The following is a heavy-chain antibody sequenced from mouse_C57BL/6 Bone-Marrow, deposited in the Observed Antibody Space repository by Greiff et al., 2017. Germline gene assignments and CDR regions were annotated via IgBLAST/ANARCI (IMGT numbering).Heavy chain of an antibody. V-gene: IGHV1-69*01. CDR2: IDPSDSYT. CDR3: AREDYYDRDYAMDY. Sequence: VQLQQPGAELVMPGASVKLSCKASGYTFTSYWMHWVKQRPGQGLEWIGEIDPSDSYTNYNQKFKGKSTLTVDKSSSTAYMQLSSLTSEDSAVYYGAREDYYDRDYAMDYWGQGTSVTVSS. J-gene: IGHJ4*01. CDR1: GYTFTSYW. D-gene: IGHD1-1*01.